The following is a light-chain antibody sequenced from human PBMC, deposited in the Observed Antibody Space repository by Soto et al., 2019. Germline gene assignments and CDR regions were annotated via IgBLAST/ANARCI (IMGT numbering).Light chain of an antibody. CDR3: GTWDSGLSAVV. Sequence: QSVLTQPPSVSAAPGQKVTISCSGSSSNIGNNYVSWYQQLPGTAPKLLIYDNNKRPSGIPDRFSGSKSGTSATLGITGLQNGDEADYYCGTWDSGLSAVVFGGGTKLTVL. J-gene: IGLJ2*01. CDR1: SSNIGNNY. CDR2: DNN. V-gene: IGLV1-51*01.